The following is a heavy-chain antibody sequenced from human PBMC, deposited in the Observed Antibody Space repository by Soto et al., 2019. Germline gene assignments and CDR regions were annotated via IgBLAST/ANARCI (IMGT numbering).Heavy chain of an antibody. CDR1: EFTFSSCA. CDR2: ISSSGASK. Sequence: VGSLRLSCAASEFTFSSCAMSWVRQPPGKGLEWVSSISSSGASKYYTDSVKGRFTISRDNSKNTLYLQMNSLRGEDTAVYYCAKLVPKGGGLGVFDYWGQETPVTVSS. J-gene: IGHJ4*02. D-gene: IGHD6-19*01. V-gene: IGHV3-23*01. CDR3: AKLVPKGGGLGVFDY.